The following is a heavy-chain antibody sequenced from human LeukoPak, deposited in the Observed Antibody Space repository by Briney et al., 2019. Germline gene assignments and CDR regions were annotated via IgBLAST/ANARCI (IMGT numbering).Heavy chain of an antibody. J-gene: IGHJ4*02. D-gene: IGHD6-13*01. CDR1: GFTFSSYW. V-gene: IGHV3-66*02. Sequence: GGSLRLSCAASGFTFSSYWMSWVRQAPGKGLEWVSVIYSGGSTYYADSVKGRFSISRDNSKNTLYLQMSSLRVEDTAVYYCARGLAAAGIKGPDYWGQGTLVTVSS. CDR3: ARGLAAAGIKGPDY. CDR2: IYSGGST.